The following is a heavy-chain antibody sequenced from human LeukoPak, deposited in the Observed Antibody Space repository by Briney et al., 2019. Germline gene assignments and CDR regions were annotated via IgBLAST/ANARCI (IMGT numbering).Heavy chain of an antibody. CDR1: GGTFGSYA. V-gene: IGHV1-69*04. Sequence: SVKVSCKASGGTFGSYAISWVRQAPGQGLEWMGRIIPILGIANYAQKFQGRVTITADKSTSTAYMELSSLRSEDTAVYYCAIQVEYYYYYGMDVWGQGTTVTVSS. CDR3: AIQVEYYYYYGMDV. CDR2: IIPILGIA. J-gene: IGHJ6*02. D-gene: IGHD1-26*01.